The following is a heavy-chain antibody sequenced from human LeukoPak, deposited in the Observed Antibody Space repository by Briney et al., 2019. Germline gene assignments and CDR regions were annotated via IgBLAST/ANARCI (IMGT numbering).Heavy chain of an antibody. D-gene: IGHD2-2*01. CDR1: GGSIPTKNFY. Sequence: SETLSLTCTVSGGSIPTKNFYWGWIRQPPGKGLEWIGSVFYSGRTYYNPSLKSRVTIFVDPSKNQFSLNLRSVSAADTAVYYCARHERCSSINCIYNWFDPWGQGTLVIVSS. CDR3: ARHERCSSINCIYNWFDP. CDR2: VFYSGRT. J-gene: IGHJ5*02. V-gene: IGHV4-39*01.